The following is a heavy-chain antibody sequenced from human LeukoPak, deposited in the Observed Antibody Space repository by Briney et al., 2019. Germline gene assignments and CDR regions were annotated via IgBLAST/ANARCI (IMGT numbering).Heavy chain of an antibody. Sequence: GGSLRLSCAASGFTFSSYSMNWVRQAPGKGLEWVSYISSSSSTIYYADSVKGRFTISRDNAKNSLYLQMNSLRAEDTAVYYCARDALGATLSGAFDIWGQGTMVTVSS. CDR2: ISSSSSTI. V-gene: IGHV3-48*01. CDR1: GFTFSSYS. CDR3: ARDALGATLSGAFDI. D-gene: IGHD1-26*01. J-gene: IGHJ3*02.